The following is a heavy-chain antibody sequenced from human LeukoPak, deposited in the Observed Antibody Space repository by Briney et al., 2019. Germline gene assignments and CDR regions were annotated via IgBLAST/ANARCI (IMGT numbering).Heavy chain of an antibody. D-gene: IGHD3-10*01. CDR3: ARSSEYYGSGSYTFDY. Sequence: GASVKVSCMASGYTFTSYDINWVRQATGQGLEWMGWMNPNSGNTGYAQKFQGRVTITRNTSISTAYMELSSLRSEDTAVYYCARSSEYYGSGSYTFDYWGQGTLVTVSS. CDR2: MNPNSGNT. J-gene: IGHJ4*02. V-gene: IGHV1-8*03. CDR1: GYTFTSYD.